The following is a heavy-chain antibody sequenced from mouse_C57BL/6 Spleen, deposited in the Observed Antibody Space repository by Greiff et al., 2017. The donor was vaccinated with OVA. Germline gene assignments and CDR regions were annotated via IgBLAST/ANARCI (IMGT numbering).Heavy chain of an antibody. J-gene: IGHJ2*01. CDR3: AFRTGTHFDY. V-gene: IGHV14-2*01. CDR1: GFNIKDYY. Sequence: EVQLQESGAELVKPGASVKLSCTASGFNIKDYYMHWVKQRTEQGLEWIGRIDPEDGATKYAPKFQGKAPITADTSSTTASLPLHSLPSYDAAAYYCAFRTGTHFDYWGQGTTLTVSS. D-gene: IGHD4-1*01. CDR2: IDPEDGAT.